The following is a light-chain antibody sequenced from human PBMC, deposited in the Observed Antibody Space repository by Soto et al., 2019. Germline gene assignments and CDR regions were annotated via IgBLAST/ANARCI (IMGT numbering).Light chain of an antibody. CDR3: SSYTTSNTRQIV. J-gene: IGLJ1*01. V-gene: IGLV2-14*03. CDR2: DVS. CDR1: SSDVGGYNY. Sequence: QSVLTQPASVSGSPGQSSTISCTGTSSDVGGYNYVSWYQRHPGKAPKLIIYDVSNRPSGVSNRFSGSKSGNTASLTISGLQPEDEADYYCSSYTTSNTRQIVFGTGTKVTVL.